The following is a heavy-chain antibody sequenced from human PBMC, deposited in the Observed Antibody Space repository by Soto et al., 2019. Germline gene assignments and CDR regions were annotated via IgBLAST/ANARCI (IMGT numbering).Heavy chain of an antibody. CDR1: GFTFSSYG. CDR3: ARDRYGYYFDY. Sequence: QVQLVESGGGVVQPGRSLRLSCAASGFTFSSYGMHWVRQAPGKGLEWVAVIWYDGSNKYYADSVKGRFTISRDNSKNTLYLQMNSLRAEDTAVSYCARDRYGYYFDYWGQGTLVTVSS. CDR2: IWYDGSNK. V-gene: IGHV3-33*01. J-gene: IGHJ4*02. D-gene: IGHD5-18*01.